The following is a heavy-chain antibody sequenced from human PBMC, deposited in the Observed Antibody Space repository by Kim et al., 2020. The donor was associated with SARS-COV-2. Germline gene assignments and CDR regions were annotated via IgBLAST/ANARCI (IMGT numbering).Heavy chain of an antibody. CDR2: IDPNDSYT. CDR3: ARRGWWGSGGGGIARGYFDS. Sequence: KVSCEGSGYSFTTYWISWVRQMPGKGLEWVGRIDPNDSYTNYGPSFQGHVTITADKSISTAYLQWSSLKASDTGMYYCARRGWWGSGGGGIARGYFDSWGQGSLVTV. J-gene: IGHJ4*02. CDR1: GYSFTTYW. D-gene: IGHD3-16*01. V-gene: IGHV5-10-1*01.